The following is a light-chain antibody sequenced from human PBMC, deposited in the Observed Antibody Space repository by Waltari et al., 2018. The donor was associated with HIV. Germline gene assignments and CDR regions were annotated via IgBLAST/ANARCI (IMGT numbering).Light chain of an antibody. CDR1: TNYNH. CDR2: DVS. Sequence: QSALTQPASVSRSPGQSITISCSGTTNYNHVSLYHQYPGTAPKLLLYDVSKRPSVVSNRFAGSKSCNTASLTISGLQAEDEGDYPCCSYAGGSTLVFGGVTKLTVL. V-gene: IGLV2-23*02. J-gene: IGLJ2*01. CDR3: CSYAGGSTLV.